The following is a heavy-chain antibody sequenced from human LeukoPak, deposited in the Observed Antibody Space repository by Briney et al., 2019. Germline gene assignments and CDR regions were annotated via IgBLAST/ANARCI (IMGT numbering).Heavy chain of an antibody. J-gene: IGHJ4*02. CDR3: ARRIAVAGIDY. V-gene: IGHV4-4*02. CDR1: GGSISSSNW. Sequence: SETLSLTCAVSGGSISSSNWWSWVRQPPGKGLEWIGEINHSGSTNYNPSLKSRVTISVDTSKNQFSLKLSSVTAADTAVYYCARRIAVAGIDYWGQGTLVTVSS. D-gene: IGHD6-19*01. CDR2: INHSGST.